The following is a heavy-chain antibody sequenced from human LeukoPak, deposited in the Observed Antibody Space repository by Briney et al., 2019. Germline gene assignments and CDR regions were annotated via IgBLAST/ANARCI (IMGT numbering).Heavy chain of an antibody. Sequence: GGSLRLSCTASGFIFSNYGMNWVRQAPGKGLEWISYIRGNSETIHYADSVKGRFTISRDNSKNTLYLQMNSLRAEDTAVYYCARDGGSGFDYWGQGTLVTVSS. D-gene: IGHD2-15*01. CDR2: IRGNSETI. CDR3: ARDGGSGFDY. V-gene: IGHV3-48*01. J-gene: IGHJ4*02. CDR1: GFIFSNYG.